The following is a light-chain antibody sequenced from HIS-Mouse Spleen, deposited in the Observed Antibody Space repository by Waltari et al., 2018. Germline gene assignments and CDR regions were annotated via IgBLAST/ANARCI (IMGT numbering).Light chain of an antibody. V-gene: IGLV3-10*01. Sequence: SYELTQPPSVSVSPGQTARITCSGDALPQQYASWYQQTSGQAPVLGIYEDSKRPSGSTERFAGSSSGTMATLTSSWAQGEYEADYYCDSTDSSGNHRVFGGGTKLTVL. CDR3: DSTDSSGNHRV. CDR1: ALPQQY. J-gene: IGLJ2*01. CDR2: EDS.